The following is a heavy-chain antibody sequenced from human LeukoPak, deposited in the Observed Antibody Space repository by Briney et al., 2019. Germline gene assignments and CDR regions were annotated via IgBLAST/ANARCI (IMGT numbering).Heavy chain of an antibody. Sequence: GGSLRLSCAASGFTFSSYGMHWVRQAPGKGLEWVAFIRYDGSNKYYADSVKGRFTISRDNSKNTLYLQMNSLRAEDTAVYYCAKDHLGYCSSTSCATFDYWGQGTLVTVSS. CDR1: GFTFSSYG. V-gene: IGHV3-30*02. CDR3: AKDHLGYCSSTSCATFDY. CDR2: IRYDGSNK. J-gene: IGHJ4*02. D-gene: IGHD2-2*01.